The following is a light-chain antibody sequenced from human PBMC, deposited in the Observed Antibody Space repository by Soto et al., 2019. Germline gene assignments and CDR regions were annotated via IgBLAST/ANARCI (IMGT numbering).Light chain of an antibody. J-gene: IGLJ1*01. CDR3: SSYTSSGTYV. CDR1: SSDVGSYDY. Sequence: QSVLTQPASVSGSPGQSITISYTGTSSDVGSYDYVSWYQQHPGKAPKLMIYEVSNRPSGVSNRFSGSKSGNTASLTISGLQAEDEADYYCSSYTSSGTYVFGTGTQLTVL. CDR2: EVS. V-gene: IGLV2-14*01.